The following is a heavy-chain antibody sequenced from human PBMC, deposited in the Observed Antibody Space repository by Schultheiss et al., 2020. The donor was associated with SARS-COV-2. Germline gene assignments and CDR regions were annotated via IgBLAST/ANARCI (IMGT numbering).Heavy chain of an antibody. CDR2: ISSSISYI. J-gene: IGHJ4*02. CDR3: ARDQGYYGSGSAVDY. CDR1: GFTFSSYS. Sequence: GGSLRLSCAASGFTFSSYSMNWVRQAPGKGLEWVSSISSSISYIYYADSVKGRFTISRDNAKNSLYLQMNSLRAEDTAVYYCARDQGYYGSGSAVDYWGQGTLVTVSS. V-gene: IGHV3-21*01. D-gene: IGHD3-10*01.